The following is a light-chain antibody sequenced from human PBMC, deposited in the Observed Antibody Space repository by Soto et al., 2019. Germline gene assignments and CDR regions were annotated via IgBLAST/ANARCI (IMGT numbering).Light chain of an antibody. V-gene: IGLV2-14*01. J-gene: IGLJ1*01. Sequence: QAVVTQPASVSGSPGQSITISCTGTSSDVGGYNYVSWYQQHPGKAPKLMIYDVSTRPSGVSNRFSGSKSGNTASLTISGLQAEDEADYYCSSYTSSSLYVFGTGTKLTVL. CDR3: SSYTSSSLYV. CDR1: SSDVGGYNY. CDR2: DVS.